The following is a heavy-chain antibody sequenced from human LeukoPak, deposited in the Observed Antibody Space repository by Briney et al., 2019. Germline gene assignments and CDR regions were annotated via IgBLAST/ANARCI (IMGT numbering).Heavy chain of an antibody. V-gene: IGHV4-34*01. D-gene: IGHD4-17*01. CDR1: GGSFSGYY. CDR3: ARGFAGTVTTRLTY. Sequence: SETLTLICAVYGGSFSGYYWSWIRQPPGKGLEWIGEINHSGSTNYNPSLKSRVTISVDTSKNRFSLKLSSVTAADTAVYYCARGFAGTVTTRLTYWGQGTLVTVSS. CDR2: INHSGST. J-gene: IGHJ4*02.